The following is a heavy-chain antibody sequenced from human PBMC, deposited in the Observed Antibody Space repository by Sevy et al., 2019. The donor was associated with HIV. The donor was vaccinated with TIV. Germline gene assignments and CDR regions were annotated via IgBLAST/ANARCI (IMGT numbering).Heavy chain of an antibody. CDR1: GYTFNNYI. CDR2: VNTASGDT. CDR3: ARDFCSGGSCYSAFVY. V-gene: IGHV1-3*04. D-gene: IGHD2-15*01. Sequence: ASVKVSCRGSGYTFNNYIMYWVRQAPGQSLEWMGWVNTASGDTKYSQKFQGRLIITTDTSARTVYMELNSLRSEDTAFYFCARDFCSGGSCYSAFVYWGQGTLVTVSS. J-gene: IGHJ4*02.